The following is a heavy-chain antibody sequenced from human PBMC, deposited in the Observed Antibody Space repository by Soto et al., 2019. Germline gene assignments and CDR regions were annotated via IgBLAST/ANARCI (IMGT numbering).Heavy chain of an antibody. J-gene: IGHJ5*02. D-gene: IGHD3-16*01. CDR1: GYSFTNND. V-gene: IGHV1-8*01. CDR2: MNPGSGDT. CDR3: ARMATFGSLNWFDP. Sequence: ASVKVSCKASGYSFTNNDVSWVRQATGQGLEWMGWMNPGSGDTGYAQKFQGRVTMTRDISIATAYMELSSLRSDDTAIYYCARMATFGSLNWFDPWGQGTMVTVYS.